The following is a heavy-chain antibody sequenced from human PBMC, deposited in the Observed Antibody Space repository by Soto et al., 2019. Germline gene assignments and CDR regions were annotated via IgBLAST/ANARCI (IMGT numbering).Heavy chain of an antibody. CDR3: ARHGSY. CDR2: SYYGGRS. V-gene: IGHV4-39*01. J-gene: IGHJ4*02. Sequence: QLQLQESGPGLVKPSETLTLTCTVSGVTISSSSYYWGWFRQPPGKGLEWIGTSYYGGRSYSNPYLKSRVPIPLHTSKKQLSLTLTAVPAADTTVYYCARHGSYWGQGTLVTVSS. CDR1: GVTISSSSYY.